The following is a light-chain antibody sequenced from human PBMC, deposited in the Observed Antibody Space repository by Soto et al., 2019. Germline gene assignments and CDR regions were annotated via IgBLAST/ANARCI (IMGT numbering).Light chain of an antibody. Sequence: QSALTQPASVSGSPGQSITISCTGTSSTVGGFNVVSWYQQHPGKAPKVIIYEGIKRPSGVPDRFSGSKSGNTASLTVSGLQAAYEADYFCKSYAGSNTYVFGSGTKLTVL. CDR1: SSTVGGFNV. CDR2: EGI. V-gene: IGLV2-14*02. J-gene: IGLJ1*01. CDR3: KSYAGSNTYV.